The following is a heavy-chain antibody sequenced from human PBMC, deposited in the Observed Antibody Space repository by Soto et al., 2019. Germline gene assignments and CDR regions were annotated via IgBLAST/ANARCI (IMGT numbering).Heavy chain of an antibody. CDR1: GYTFTSHG. Sequence: QVQLVQSGAEVKKPGASVKVSCKASGYTFTSHGIIWVRQAPGQGLEWMGWISANNGDTNYAQKFQGRVTVTTDTSTSTGYMELRSLRSEDTAVYYCARMVRGSNIDYYHYMDVWGKGTTVTVSS. J-gene: IGHJ6*03. CDR3: ARMVRGSNIDYYHYMDV. CDR2: ISANNGDT. V-gene: IGHV1-18*01. D-gene: IGHD3-10*01.